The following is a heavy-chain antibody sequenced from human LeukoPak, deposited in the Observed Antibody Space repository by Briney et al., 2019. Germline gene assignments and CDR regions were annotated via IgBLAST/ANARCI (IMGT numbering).Heavy chain of an antibody. D-gene: IGHD3-22*01. CDR2: VYYSGST. CDR3: ARHDSSGPYNAFDI. J-gene: IGHJ3*02. V-gene: IGHV4-38-2*02. Sequence: PSETLSLTCTVSGYSISSGYYWGWIRQPPGKGLEWIGSVYYSGSTYYNPSLKSRVTISVDTSKNQFSLKLSSVTAADTAVYHCARHDSSGPYNAFDIWGQGTMVTVSS. CDR1: GYSISSGYY.